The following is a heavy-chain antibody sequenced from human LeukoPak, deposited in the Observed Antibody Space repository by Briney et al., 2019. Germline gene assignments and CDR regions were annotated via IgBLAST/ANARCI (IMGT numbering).Heavy chain of an antibody. Sequence: GGSLRLSCAASGFTFSTYAMSWVRQAPGKGLEWVSGISVSGDTTYYVDSVKGRFTVSRDDSKNTLSLQMNSLRAEDTATYYCAKVIMSYCSSASCYSLDYWGQGTLVTVSS. CDR2: ISVSGDTT. CDR1: GFTFSTYA. CDR3: AKVIMSYCSSASCYSLDY. J-gene: IGHJ4*02. D-gene: IGHD2-2*01. V-gene: IGHV3-23*01.